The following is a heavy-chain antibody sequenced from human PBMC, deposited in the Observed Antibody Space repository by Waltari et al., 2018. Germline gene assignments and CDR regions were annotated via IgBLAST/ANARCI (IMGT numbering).Heavy chain of an antibody. D-gene: IGHD6-6*01. CDR1: GFTVSDYY. CDR3: ASRRSSSRKGYYYYYMDV. J-gene: IGHJ6*03. Sequence: QVQLVESGGGLVKPGGSLRLYCAASGFTVSDYYMHWIRQAPGKGLEWVSYISSSGSTIYYADSVKGRFTISRDNAKNSLYLQMNSLRAEDTAVYYCASRRSSSRKGYYYYYMDVWGKGTTVTISS. V-gene: IGHV3-11*04. CDR2: ISSSGSTI.